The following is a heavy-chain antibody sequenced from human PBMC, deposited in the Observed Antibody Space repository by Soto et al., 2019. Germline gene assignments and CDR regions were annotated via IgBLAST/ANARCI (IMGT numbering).Heavy chain of an antibody. CDR2: INPSGGGT. CDR1: GYTFTSYY. V-gene: IGHV1-46*01. J-gene: IGHJ4*02. Sequence: ASAKVSCKASGYTFTSYYIQGVRQAPGQGLAWMGIINPSGGGTSYAQKFQGRVTMTRDSSTSTVYMELSSLTSEDTAVYYCARGGPVPTWGYYFHYWGQGTLVTVSS. D-gene: IGHD3-16*01. CDR3: ARGGPVPTWGYYFHY.